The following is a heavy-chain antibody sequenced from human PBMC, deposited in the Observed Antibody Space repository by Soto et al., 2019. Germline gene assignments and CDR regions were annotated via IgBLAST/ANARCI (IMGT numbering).Heavy chain of an antibody. Sequence: QVQLVQAGADVKKPRPSVKVSCKASGGTFSSYAISWVRQAPGQGLEWMGGIIPILGTANYAQKFQGRVTITADGSTSTAYMELSSLRAEATAVYYCAREAGREGWGYYYYGMDVWGQGTTVTVSS. CDR1: GGTFSSYA. CDR2: IIPILGTA. V-gene: IGHV1-69*01. CDR3: AREAGREGWGYYYYGMDV. J-gene: IGHJ6*02. D-gene: IGHD1-26*01.